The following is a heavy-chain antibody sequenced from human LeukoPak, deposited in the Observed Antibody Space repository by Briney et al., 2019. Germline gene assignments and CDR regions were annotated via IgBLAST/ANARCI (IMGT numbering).Heavy chain of an antibody. Sequence: GGSLRLSCAASGFTFSSYWMSWVRQAPGKGLEWVANIKQDGGEKYYVDSVKGRFTISRDNAKNSLYLQMNSLRAEDTAVYYCAKARGVAATRISFDYWGQGTLVTVSS. V-gene: IGHV3-7*01. CDR1: GFTFSSYW. CDR2: IKQDGGEK. J-gene: IGHJ4*02. CDR3: AKARGVAATRISFDY. D-gene: IGHD2-15*01.